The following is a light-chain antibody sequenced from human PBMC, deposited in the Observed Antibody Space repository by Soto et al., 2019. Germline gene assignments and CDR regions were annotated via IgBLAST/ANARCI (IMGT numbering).Light chain of an antibody. CDR1: QGISSY. Sequence: SLMTQSPPSFSASTGDRVTITCRASQGISSYLAWYQQKPGKAPKLLIYAASTLQSGVPSRFSGSGSGTDFTLTISCLQSEDFATYYCQQYYSYPTFGQGTRLET. V-gene: IGKV1-8*01. J-gene: IGKJ5*01. CDR2: AAS. CDR3: QQYYSYPT.